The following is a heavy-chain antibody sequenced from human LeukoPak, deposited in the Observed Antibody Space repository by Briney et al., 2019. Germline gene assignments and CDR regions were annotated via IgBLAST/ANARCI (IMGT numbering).Heavy chain of an antibody. V-gene: IGHV4-59*01. D-gene: IGHD3-10*01. CDR2: IYYSGST. CDR1: GGSISSYY. Sequence: SETLSLTCTVSGGSISSYYGSWIRQPPGKGLEWIGYIYYSGSTNYNPSLKSRVTISVDTSKNQFSLKLSSVTAADTAVYYCASGGFGELPSFDYWGQGTLVTVSS. CDR3: ASGGFGELPSFDY. J-gene: IGHJ4*02.